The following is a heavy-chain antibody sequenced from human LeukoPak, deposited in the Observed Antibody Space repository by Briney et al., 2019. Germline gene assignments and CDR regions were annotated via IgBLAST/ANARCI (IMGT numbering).Heavy chain of an antibody. J-gene: IGHJ4*02. CDR2: IIPIFGTA. Sequence: ASVTVSCKASGGTFSSYAISWVRQAPGQGLEWMGGIIPIFGTANYAQKFQGRVTITADKSTSTAYMELSSLRSEDTAVYYCARDGEQQLEIFDYWGQGTLVTVSS. CDR3: ARDGEQQLEIFDY. D-gene: IGHD6-13*01. CDR1: GGTFSSYA. V-gene: IGHV1-69*06.